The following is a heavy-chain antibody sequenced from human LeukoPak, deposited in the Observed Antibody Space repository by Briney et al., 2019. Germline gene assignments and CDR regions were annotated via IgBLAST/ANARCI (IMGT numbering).Heavy chain of an antibody. J-gene: IGHJ4*02. D-gene: IGHD3-22*01. CDR1: GGSFSGYY. Sequence: SETLSLTCAVYGGSFSGYYWSWIRQPPGKGLEWIGEINHSGSTNYNPSLKSRVTISVDTSKNQFSLKLSSVTAADTAVYYCARGRWKGSYYDSSGYYYFDYWGQGTLVTVSS. V-gene: IGHV4-34*01. CDR2: INHSGST. CDR3: ARGRWKGSYYDSSGYYYFDY.